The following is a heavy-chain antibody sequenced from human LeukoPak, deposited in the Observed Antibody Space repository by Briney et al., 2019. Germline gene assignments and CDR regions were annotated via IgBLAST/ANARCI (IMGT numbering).Heavy chain of an antibody. CDR2: ISGYNAYT. D-gene: IGHD6-19*01. CDR3: ARALAGTFWADWSEYDY. CDR1: GYTFSKYG. Sequence: ASVKVSCKASGYTFSKYGISWVRQAPGQGLEWMGWISGYNAYTHYAQKFQGRVTMTTDTSTSTAYMELRSLRSDDTAVYYCARALAGTFWADWSEYDYWGQGTLVTVSS. J-gene: IGHJ4*02. V-gene: IGHV1-18*01.